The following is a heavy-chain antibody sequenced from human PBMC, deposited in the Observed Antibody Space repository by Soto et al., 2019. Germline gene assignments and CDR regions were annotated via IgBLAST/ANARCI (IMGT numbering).Heavy chain of an antibody. V-gene: IGHV5-51*01. Sequence: GESLKILCQGSGSALSRCWIALERHLPGQGLEWMGIIYPGDSDTRYSPSFQGQVTISVDKSITTAYLQWSSLKASDTAMYYCARGYCTATICDPWFDPWGQGTLVTVSS. CDR1: GSALSRCW. J-gene: IGHJ5*02. D-gene: IGHD2-8*02. CDR3: ARGYCTATICDPWFDP. CDR2: IYPGDSDT.